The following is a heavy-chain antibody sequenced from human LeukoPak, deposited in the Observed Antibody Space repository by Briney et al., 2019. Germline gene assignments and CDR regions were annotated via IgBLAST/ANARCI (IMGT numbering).Heavy chain of an antibody. J-gene: IGHJ5*02. D-gene: IGHD1-14*01. CDR2: IYSSGNT. V-gene: IGHV4-30-4*01. CDR1: GGSISSGDYY. CDR3: GRGEPLNWFDP. Sequence: SETLSLTCTVSGGSISSGDYYWSWIRQPPGKGLECIGYIYSSGNTYYTPSLKSRLTISVDTSRNQFSLKLTSVTAADTAVYYCGRGEPLNWFDPWGQGTLVIVSS.